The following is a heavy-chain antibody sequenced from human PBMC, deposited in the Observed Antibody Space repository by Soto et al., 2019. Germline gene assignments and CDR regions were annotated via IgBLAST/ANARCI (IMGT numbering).Heavy chain of an antibody. J-gene: IGHJ4*02. CDR1: GFTFGDSY. Sequence: GGSLRLSCAGSGFTFGDSYMSWIRQAPGKGLEWLSYISPGSRYPAYADSVKGRFTISRDNAKNVLYLQMDSLRSEDTAFYYCTRTAGYSSRGGYFDEWGQGTQVTVSS. V-gene: IGHV3-11*03. CDR2: ISPGSRYP. D-gene: IGHD6-19*01. CDR3: TRTAGYSSRGGYFDE.